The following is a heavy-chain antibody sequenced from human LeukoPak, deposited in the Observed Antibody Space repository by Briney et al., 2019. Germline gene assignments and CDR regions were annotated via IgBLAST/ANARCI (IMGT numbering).Heavy chain of an antibody. V-gene: IGHV4-59*01. J-gene: IGHJ4*02. CDR1: GGSISSYY. D-gene: IGHD2-21*02. CDR2: IYYSGST. CDR3: ASSGDGRENGFDY. Sequence: SETLSLTCTVSGGSISSYYWSWIRQPPGKGLEWIGYIYYSGSTNYNPSLESRVTISVDTSKNQFSLKLSSVTAADTAVYYCASSGDGRENGFDYWGQGTLVAVSS.